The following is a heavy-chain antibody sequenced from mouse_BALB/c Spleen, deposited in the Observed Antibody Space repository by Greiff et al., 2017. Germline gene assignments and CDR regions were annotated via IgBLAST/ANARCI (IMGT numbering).Heavy chain of an antibody. J-gene: IGHJ2*01. CDR2: IDPENGDT. V-gene: IGHV14-4*02. D-gene: IGHD2-1*01. CDR3: ARWGGNYDY. CDR1: GFNIKDYY. Sequence: VHVKQSGAELVRSGASVKLSCTASGFNIKDYYMHWVKQRPEQGLEWIGWIDPENGDTEYAPKFQGKATMTADTSSNTAYLQLSSLTSEDTAVYYCARWGGNYDYWGQGTTLTVSS.